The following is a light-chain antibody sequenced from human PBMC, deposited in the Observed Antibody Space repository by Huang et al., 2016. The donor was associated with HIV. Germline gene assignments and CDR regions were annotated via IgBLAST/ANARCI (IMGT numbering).Light chain of an antibody. CDR3: QQSARTPRT. CDR1: QNIKRY. V-gene: IGKV1-39*01. CDR2: AAS. J-gene: IGKJ2*01. Sequence: DIQITQSPSSLSASVGDTVIITCRASQNIKRYLNLYQQEPGKAPKLLISAASNLQSGVPLTFSGSGSGTDFTLTINRLQPEDSATYYCQQSARTPRTFGQGTKLEI.